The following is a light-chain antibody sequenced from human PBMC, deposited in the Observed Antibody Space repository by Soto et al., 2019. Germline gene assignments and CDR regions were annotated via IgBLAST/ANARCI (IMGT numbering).Light chain of an antibody. Sequence: EIVLTQSPGTLSLSPGERATLSCRASQSVSSSYLAWYQQKPGQAPRLLIYGASGSATGIPDRFSGSGSGTDFTLTISLLEPEDFAVYYCQQYGSSPPYAFGQGTKLEIQ. V-gene: IGKV3-20*01. CDR2: GAS. CDR3: QQYGSSPPYA. CDR1: QSVSSSY. J-gene: IGKJ2*01.